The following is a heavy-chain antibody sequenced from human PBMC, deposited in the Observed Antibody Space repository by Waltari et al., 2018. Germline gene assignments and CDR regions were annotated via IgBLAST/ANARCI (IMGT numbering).Heavy chain of an antibody. CDR3: VKDRPDWPIDY. CDR2: IGSSGANT. Sequence: EVQLLESGGGLVQPGGSLRLSCTASGFTFSSFSMSWVCQDPGEGLVGVSSIGSSGANTYSANAVKGRFTGSRDNSKNTVYLQINSLRAEDTATYYCVKDRPDWPIDYWGQGTLVTVSS. CDR1: GFTFSSFS. V-gene: IGHV3-23*01. D-gene: IGHD3-9*01. J-gene: IGHJ4*02.